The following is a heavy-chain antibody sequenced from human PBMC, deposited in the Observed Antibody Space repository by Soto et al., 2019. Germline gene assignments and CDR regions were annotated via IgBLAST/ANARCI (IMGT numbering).Heavy chain of an antibody. CDR1: GFTLSSYW. D-gene: IGHD2-2*01. Sequence: VQLVESGGGLVQPGGSLRLSCGASGFTLSSYWMHWVRQAPGKGLVWVSRINDDGSSTSYVDSVKGRFTISRDNAKNTLYLQMTSLRVEDTAVYYCARGYCSSTSCYSVYLDDWGQGTLVTVSS. V-gene: IGHV3-74*01. CDR3: ARGYCSSTSCYSVYLDD. J-gene: IGHJ4*02. CDR2: INDDGSST.